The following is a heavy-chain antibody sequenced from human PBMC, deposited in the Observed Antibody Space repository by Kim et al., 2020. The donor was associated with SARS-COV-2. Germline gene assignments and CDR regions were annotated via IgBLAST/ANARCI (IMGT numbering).Heavy chain of an antibody. CDR3: AKRWVSSGDY. D-gene: IGHD1-26*01. CDR2: ISGSGDST. CDR1: GFTFSSYA. Sequence: GGSLRLSCAASGFTFSSYAMSWVRQAPGKGLEGVSTISGSGDSTYYADSVKGRFIISRDNSKNTLYLQMNSLRAEDTAVYYCAKRWVSSGDYWGQGTLVTVSS. J-gene: IGHJ4*02. V-gene: IGHV3-23*01.